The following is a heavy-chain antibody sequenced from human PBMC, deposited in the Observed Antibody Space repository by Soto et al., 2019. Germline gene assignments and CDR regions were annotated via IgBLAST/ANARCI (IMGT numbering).Heavy chain of an antibody. CDR3: ATQLPAATYWYYYGMDV. Sequence: QVQLVQSGAEVKKPGASVKVSCKVSGYTLTELSMHWVRQAPGKGLEWMGGFDPEDGETNYAQKFQGRVTMTEDTSTDTAYMELSSLRSEDTAGYYCATQLPAATYWYYYGMDVWGQGTTVTVSS. D-gene: IGHD2-2*01. J-gene: IGHJ6*02. V-gene: IGHV1-24*01. CDR1: GYTLTELS. CDR2: FDPEDGET.